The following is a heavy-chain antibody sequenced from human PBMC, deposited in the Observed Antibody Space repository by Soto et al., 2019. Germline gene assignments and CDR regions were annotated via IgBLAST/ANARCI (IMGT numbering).Heavy chain of an antibody. J-gene: IGHJ5*02. CDR2: IWSDGSKT. V-gene: IGHV3-33*01. CDR1: GFMFRNFG. CDR3: ARDGSKNWYLHSWLDP. Sequence: GGSLRLSCAASGFMFRNFGMHWVRQAPGKGLEWVAVIWSDGSKTDYADSVKGRFIISRDNSKNTLYLQMNSLRAEDTADYYCARDGSKNWYLHSWLDPWGQGPLVTVSS. D-gene: IGHD2-15*01.